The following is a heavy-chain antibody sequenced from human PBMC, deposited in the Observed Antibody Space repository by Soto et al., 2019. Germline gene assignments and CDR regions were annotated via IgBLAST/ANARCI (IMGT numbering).Heavy chain of an antibody. CDR2: ISVTGENS. CDR1: QFTFNVYG. V-gene: IGHV3-23*01. CDR3: AKQHGAWTSNWLDA. J-gene: IGHJ5*02. Sequence: PGGSLRLSCTASQFTFNVYGMSWVRQAPGKGLEWVSSISVTGENSLYADSVRGRFTMSRDNSKDILYLQMNSLRVDDTAMYYCAKQHGAWTSNWLDAWGQGALVTVSS.